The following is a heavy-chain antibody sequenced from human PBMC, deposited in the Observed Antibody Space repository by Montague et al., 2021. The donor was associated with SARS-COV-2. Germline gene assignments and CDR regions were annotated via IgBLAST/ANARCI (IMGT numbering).Heavy chain of an antibody. CDR1: GGSISSSSYY. CDR2: IYYSGCT. CDR3: ARLPTSYYYDSKAAPATPDAFDI. V-gene: IGHV4-39*01. J-gene: IGHJ3*02. Sequence: SETLSLTCTVSGGSISSSSYYWGWIRQPPGKGLEWIGSIYYSGCTYYNPSLKIRVIISVDTSQLQFSLKLSSVTAADTAVYYCARLPTSYYYDSKAAPATPDAFDIWGQGTMVTVSS. D-gene: IGHD3-22*01.